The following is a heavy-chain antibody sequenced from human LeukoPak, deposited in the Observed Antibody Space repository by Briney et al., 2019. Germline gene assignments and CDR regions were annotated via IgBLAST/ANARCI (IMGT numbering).Heavy chain of an antibody. Sequence: GGSLRLSCAASGLTFSNFAMTWVRHPPGRGLEWVSLINWDGTGTHYADSVMGRFTIFRDNSKNSLYLQMNSLRTEDTALYYCAKAVRSSSSWFDYWGLETLVTVSS. CDR2: INWDGTGT. J-gene: IGHJ4*02. CDR3: AKAVRSSSSWFDY. V-gene: IGHV3-43*01. CDR1: GLTFSNFA. D-gene: IGHD6-13*01.